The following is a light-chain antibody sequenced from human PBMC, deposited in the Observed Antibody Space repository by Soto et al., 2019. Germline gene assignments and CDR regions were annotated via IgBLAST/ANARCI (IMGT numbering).Light chain of an antibody. CDR3: QQYGTSPFT. CDR1: QSVSSSY. Sequence: EIVLTQSPGTLSLSPGERATLSCRAIQSVSSSYLAWYQQKPGQAPRLLIYLASSRATGVPDRFSGSGSGTDVILTISRLEAEDFAVYYCQQYGTSPFTVGQGTMLEIK. J-gene: IGKJ2*01. V-gene: IGKV3-20*01. CDR2: LAS.